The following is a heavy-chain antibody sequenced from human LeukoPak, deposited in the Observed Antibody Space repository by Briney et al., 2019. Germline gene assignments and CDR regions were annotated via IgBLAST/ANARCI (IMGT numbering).Heavy chain of an antibody. J-gene: IGHJ4*02. Sequence: GRSLRLSCATSGFTFSSYAMHWVRQAPGKGLEWVALISYDGINQYYADSVKGRFIISRDNSKNTLYLQLNSLRLEGTAVYYCTLTTFGVVYYFDYWGQGTLVTVSS. CDR3: TLTTFGVVYYFDY. V-gene: IGHV3-30*04. CDR1: GFTFSSYA. D-gene: IGHD1/OR15-1a*01. CDR2: ISYDGINQ.